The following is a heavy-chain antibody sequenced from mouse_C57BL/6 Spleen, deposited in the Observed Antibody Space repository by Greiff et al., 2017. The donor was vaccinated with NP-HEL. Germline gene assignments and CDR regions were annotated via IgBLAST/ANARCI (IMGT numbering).Heavy chain of an antibody. D-gene: IGHD2-1*01. Sequence: EVQRVESGGDLVKPGGSLKLSCAASGFTFSSYGMSWVRQTPDKRLEWVATISSGGSYTYYPDSVKGRFTISRDNAKNTLYLQMSSLKSEDTAMYYCARRDGNYRYFDVWGTGTTVTVSS. V-gene: IGHV5-6*01. CDR2: ISSGGSYT. CDR3: ARRDGNYRYFDV. J-gene: IGHJ1*03. CDR1: GFTFSSYG.